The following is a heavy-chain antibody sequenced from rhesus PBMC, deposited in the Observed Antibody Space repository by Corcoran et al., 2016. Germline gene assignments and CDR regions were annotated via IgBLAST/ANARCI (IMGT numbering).Heavy chain of an antibody. CDR3: ALRGGGGSWDDAFDF. D-gene: IGHD6-25*01. CDR2: ISNGGGST. V-gene: IGHV3-178*01. J-gene: IGHJ3*01. Sequence: EVQLVESGGGLAKPGGSLRLSCAASGFTFSDYYMDWVRQAPGKGLEWVSRISNGGGSTWYADSVKGRFNISRENAKNTLYFQMNSLRAEDTAVYYCALRGGGGSWDDAFDFWGQGLRVTVSS. CDR1: GFTFSDYY.